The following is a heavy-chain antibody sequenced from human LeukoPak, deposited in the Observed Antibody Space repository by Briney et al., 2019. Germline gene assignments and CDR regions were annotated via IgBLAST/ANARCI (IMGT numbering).Heavy chain of an antibody. Sequence: GSLRLSCAASGFTFSSYAMHWVRQAPGKGLEYVSAISSNGGSTYYANSVKGRFTISRDNSKNTLYLQMGSLRAEDMAVYYCARSIWFGSQEYFDYWGQGTLVTASS. CDR1: GFTFSSYA. D-gene: IGHD3-10*01. J-gene: IGHJ4*02. CDR2: ISSNGGST. V-gene: IGHV3-64*01. CDR3: ARSIWFGSQEYFDY.